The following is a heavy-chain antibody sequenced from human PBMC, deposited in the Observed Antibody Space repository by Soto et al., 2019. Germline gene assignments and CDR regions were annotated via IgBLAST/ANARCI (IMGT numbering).Heavy chain of an antibody. Sequence: PGGSLRLSCAASGFTFSSYGMHWVRQAPGKGLEWVAVVSYDGSNKYYADSVKGRFTISRDNSKNTLYLQMNSLRAEDTAVYYCAKDRIAARLDYFDYWGQGPQVTVS. CDR1: GFTFSSYG. CDR3: AKDRIAARLDYFDY. J-gene: IGHJ4*02. CDR2: VSYDGSNK. D-gene: IGHD6-6*01. V-gene: IGHV3-30*18.